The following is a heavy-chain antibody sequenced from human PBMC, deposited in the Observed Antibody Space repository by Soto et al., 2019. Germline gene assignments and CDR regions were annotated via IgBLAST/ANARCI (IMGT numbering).Heavy chain of an antibody. Sequence: ASVKVSCKASGYTFTSYGISWVRQAPGQGLEWMGWISAYNGNTNYAQKLQGRVTMTTEKSTSTAYMELGSLRSDDTAVYYCAREGSYYYGSGSYYNGKQEKAFDYWGQGTLVTVSS. CDR3: AREGSYYYGSGSYYNGKQEKAFDY. CDR1: GYTFTSYG. CDR2: ISAYNGNT. D-gene: IGHD3-10*01. J-gene: IGHJ4*02. V-gene: IGHV1-18*01.